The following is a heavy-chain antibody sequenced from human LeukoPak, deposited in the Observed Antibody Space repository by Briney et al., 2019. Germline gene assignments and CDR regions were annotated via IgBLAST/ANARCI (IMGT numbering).Heavy chain of an antibody. V-gene: IGHV3-23*01. CDR2: ISGSGGTT. CDR3: AKTSVGEGRIIASGYFDN. J-gene: IGHJ4*02. D-gene: IGHD2-15*01. Sequence: GGSLRLSCAASGFTFSSYAINWVRQAPGKGLEWVSAISGSGGTTDYADSVKGRFTISRDNSKNKLYLQMDSLRVEDTAVYYCAKTSVGEGRIIASGYFDNWGQGTLVTVSS. CDR1: GFTFSSYA.